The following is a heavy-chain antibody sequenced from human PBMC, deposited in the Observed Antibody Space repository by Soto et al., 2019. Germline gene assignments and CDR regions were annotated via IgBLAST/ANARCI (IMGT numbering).Heavy chain of an antibody. CDR2: ISYDGSNK. J-gene: IGHJ4*02. CDR1: GFTFSSYG. CDR3: AKDRVLPERFGGEPELFAY. Sequence: GGSLRLSCAASGFTFSSYGMHWVRQAPGKGLEWVAVISYDGSNKYYADSVKGRFTISRDNSKNTLYLQMNSLRAEDTAVYYCAKDRVLPERFGGEPELFAYWSQGTLVTVSS. D-gene: IGHD3-16*01. V-gene: IGHV3-30*18.